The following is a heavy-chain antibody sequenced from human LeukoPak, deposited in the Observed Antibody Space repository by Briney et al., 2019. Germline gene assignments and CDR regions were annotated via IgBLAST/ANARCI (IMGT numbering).Heavy chain of an antibody. CDR2: ISYDGSHK. V-gene: IGHV3-30*03. CDR3: ACTSRPIDA. Sequence: QPGRSLRLSCAASGITFRSYGMHWVRQAPGKGLEWVAVISYDGSHKYYADSVKGRFSISRDNSKNTLYLQMNSLRADDTAVYYCACTSRPIDAWGQGTLVTVSS. D-gene: IGHD2-8*01. J-gene: IGHJ5*02. CDR1: GITFRSYG.